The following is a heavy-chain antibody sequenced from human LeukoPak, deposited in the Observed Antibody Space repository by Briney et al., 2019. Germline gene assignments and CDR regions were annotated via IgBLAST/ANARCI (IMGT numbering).Heavy chain of an antibody. CDR3: TTSLRWDLLPLDY. CDR1: GFTFSSYW. Sequence: QAGRSLRPSCAPAGFTFSSYWTHWVRHAPGKRLVWVSRINRDGRSATYADSVKGRFTISRDNAKNTLYLQMNSLKTEDTAVYYCTTSLRWDLLPLDYWGQGTLVTVSS. J-gene: IGHJ4*02. D-gene: IGHD1-26*01. CDR2: INRDGRSA. V-gene: IGHV3-74*01.